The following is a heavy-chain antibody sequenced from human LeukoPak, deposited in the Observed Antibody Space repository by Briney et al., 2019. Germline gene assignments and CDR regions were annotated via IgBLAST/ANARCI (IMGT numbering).Heavy chain of an antibody. CDR1: GYTFTGSY. J-gene: IGHJ4*02. V-gene: IGHV1-2*02. Sequence: ASVKVSCKTSGYTFTGSYMHWVRQAPGQGLEWMGWINPKTGGTNYTQNFQGRVTLTRDTSISTAYMELRRLRSDDTAVYYYARGGHSSSWAPIDYWGQGTLVTVSS. CDR3: ARGGHSSSWAPIDY. CDR2: INPKTGGT. D-gene: IGHD6-13*01.